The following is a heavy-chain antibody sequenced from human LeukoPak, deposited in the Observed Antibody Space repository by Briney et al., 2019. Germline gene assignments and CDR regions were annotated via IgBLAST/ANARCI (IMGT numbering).Heavy chain of an antibody. CDR2: IYYSGST. D-gene: IGHD3-3*01. Sequence: PSETLSLTCTVSGGSISSSSYYWGWIRQPPGKGLEWIGSIYYSGSTYYNPSLKSRVTISVDTSKNQFSLKLSSVTAADTAVYYCARRAYYDFWSGYAPPRSKYYYYMDVWGKGTTVTVSS. CDR3: ARRAYYDFWSGYAPPRSKYYYYMDV. CDR1: GGSISSSSYY. J-gene: IGHJ6*03. V-gene: IGHV4-39*01.